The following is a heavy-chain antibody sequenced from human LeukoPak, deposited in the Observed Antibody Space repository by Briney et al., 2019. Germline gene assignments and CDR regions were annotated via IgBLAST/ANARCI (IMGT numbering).Heavy chain of an antibody. D-gene: IGHD3-10*01. V-gene: IGHV3-33*01. J-gene: IGHJ5*02. CDR3: ARDLTGLLLWFGELLFDP. Sequence: GGSLRLSCAASGFTFSSYGMRWVRQAPGKGLEWVAVIWYDGSNKYYADSVKGRFTISRDNSKNTLYLQMNSLRAEDTAVYYCARDLTGLLLWFGELLFDPWGQGTLVTVSS. CDR1: GFTFSSYG. CDR2: IWYDGSNK.